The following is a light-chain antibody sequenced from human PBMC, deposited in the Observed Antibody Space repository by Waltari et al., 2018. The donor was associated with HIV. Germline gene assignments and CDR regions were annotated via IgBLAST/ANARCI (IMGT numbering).Light chain of an antibody. J-gene: IGKJ1*01. CDR1: QSVSSSY. Sequence: EIVLTQSPGTLSLSPGESAPLSCRASQSVSSSYLAWYQQKPGQAPRLLIYGASSSATGIPDRFSGSGSGTDFTLTISRLEPEDFAVYYCQQYGSSPWTFGQGTKVEIK. CDR2: GAS. V-gene: IGKV3-20*01. CDR3: QQYGSSPWT.